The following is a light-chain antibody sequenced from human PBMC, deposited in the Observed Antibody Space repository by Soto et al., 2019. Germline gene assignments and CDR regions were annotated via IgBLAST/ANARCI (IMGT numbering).Light chain of an antibody. Sequence: EIVVTQSPATLSASPGERVTLTCRASQFVSTRLAWYQQRPGQVPRLLIYDAYTRALGISARFSGSGSGTDFTLTISSLEPEDFAVYYCQQRSNWPLTFGGGTKVDIK. CDR3: QQRSNWPLT. J-gene: IGKJ4*01. V-gene: IGKV3-11*01. CDR1: QFVSTR. CDR2: DAY.